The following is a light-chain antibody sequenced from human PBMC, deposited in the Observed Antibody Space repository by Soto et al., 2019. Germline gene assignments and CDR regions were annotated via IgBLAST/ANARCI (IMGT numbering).Light chain of an antibody. J-gene: IGKJ1*01. Sequence: EIVMTQSPATLSVSPGERATLSCRASQSVSSNLAWYQQKPGRAPRLLIYDASARATGIPARFSGSGSGTEFTLTISSLESEDSAVYYCQQYSSWPPWTFGQGTKVDIK. CDR2: DAS. CDR3: QQYSSWPPWT. CDR1: QSVSSN. V-gene: IGKV3-15*01.